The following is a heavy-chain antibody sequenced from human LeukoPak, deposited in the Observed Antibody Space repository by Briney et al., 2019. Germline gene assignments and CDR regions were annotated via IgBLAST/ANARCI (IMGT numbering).Heavy chain of an antibody. V-gene: IGHV4-30-4*01. CDR3: GKGSSGWYYQLVYFDY. CDR2: INHSGST. J-gene: IGHJ4*02. CDR1: GGSISSGDYY. Sequence: SETLSLTCTVSGGSISSGDYYWSWIRQPPGKGLEWIGEINHSGSTNYNPSLKSRVTISVDTSKNQFSLKLSSVTAADTAVYYRGKGSSGWYYQLVYFDYWGQGTLVTVSS. D-gene: IGHD6-19*01.